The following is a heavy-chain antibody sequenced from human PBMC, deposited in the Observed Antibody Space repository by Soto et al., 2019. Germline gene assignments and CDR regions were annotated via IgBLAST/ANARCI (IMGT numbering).Heavy chain of an antibody. V-gene: IGHV1-3*01. CDR2: SNAGNGKT. Sequence: ASVKVSCKASGYTFITYGMSWGRQAPGKGLDWMGWSNAGNGKTKYSQMYQGRVTITRDRAAGTGYMELSSLRSEDTDVYYCARSIVVVTALDYWGQGTLVTVSS. J-gene: IGHJ4*02. CDR1: GYTFITYG. D-gene: IGHD2-21*02. CDR3: ARSIVVVTALDY.